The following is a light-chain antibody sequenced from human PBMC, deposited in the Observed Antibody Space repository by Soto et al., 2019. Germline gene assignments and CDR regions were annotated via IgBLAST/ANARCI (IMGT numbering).Light chain of an antibody. J-gene: IGKJ4*01. Sequence: EIVLAQSPVTLSLSPGEGATLSCGASRSVSSNFLAWYQQRPGQAPTLLIYDASDRATGIPDRFSGSGSRTDFTLTISRLEPEDFAVYYCQQYGSSPLTFGGGTKVDIK. CDR3: QQYGSSPLT. V-gene: IGKV3-20*01. CDR2: DAS. CDR1: RSVSSNF.